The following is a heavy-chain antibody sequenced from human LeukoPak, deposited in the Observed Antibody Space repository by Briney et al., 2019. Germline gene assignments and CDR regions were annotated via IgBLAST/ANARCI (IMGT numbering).Heavy chain of an antibody. J-gene: IGHJ6*03. Sequence: ASVKVSCKASGGTFSSYAISWVRQAPGQGLEWMGGIIPIFGTANYAQKFQGRVTITADKSTSTAYMELSSLRSEDTAVYYCARATMAFYDYSMDVWGKGTTVTVSS. CDR2: IIPIFGTA. CDR3: ARATMAFYDYSMDV. V-gene: IGHV1-69*06. D-gene: IGHD3-10*01. CDR1: GGTFSSYA.